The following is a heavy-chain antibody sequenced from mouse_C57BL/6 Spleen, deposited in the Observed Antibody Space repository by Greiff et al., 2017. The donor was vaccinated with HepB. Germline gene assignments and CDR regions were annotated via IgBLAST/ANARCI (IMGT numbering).Heavy chain of an antibody. D-gene: IGHD1-1*01. CDR3: ARREDYGPWFAY. Sequence: QVQLKQSGAELVRPGTSVKMSCKASGYTFTNYWIGWAKQRPGHGLEWIGDIYPGGGYTNYNEKFKGKATLTADKSSSTAYMQFSSLTSEDSAIYYCARREDYGPWFAYWGQGTLVTVSA. V-gene: IGHV1-63*01. CDR1: GYTFTNYW. J-gene: IGHJ3*01. CDR2: IYPGGGYT.